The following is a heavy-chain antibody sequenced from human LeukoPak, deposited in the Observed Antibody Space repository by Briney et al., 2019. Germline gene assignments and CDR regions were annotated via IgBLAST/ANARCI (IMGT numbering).Heavy chain of an antibody. CDR1: GFTFSSYA. CDR3: ARDYGGNGEYFQH. CDR2: ISYDGSNK. D-gene: IGHD4-23*01. Sequence: GGSLRLSCAASGFTFSSYAMSWVRQAPGKGLEWVAVISYDGSNKYYADSVKGRFTISRDNSKNTLYLQMNSLRAEDTAVYYCARDYGGNGEYFQHWGQGTLVTVSS. J-gene: IGHJ1*01. V-gene: IGHV3-30-3*01.